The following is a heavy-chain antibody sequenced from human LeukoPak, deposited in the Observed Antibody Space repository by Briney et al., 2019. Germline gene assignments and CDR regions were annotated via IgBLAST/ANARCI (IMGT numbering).Heavy chain of an antibody. Sequence: ASVKVSCKASGYTFTTYYMHWVRQAPGQGLEWMGRINPNSGGTNYAQNFQGRVSMTRDTSISTAYMELSRLGSDDTAIYYCARSGDDGYCSSASCYSYYNYGMDVWGQGTTVAVPS. CDR2: INPNSGGT. J-gene: IGHJ6*02. D-gene: IGHD2-2*01. CDR3: ARSGDDGYCSSASCYSYYNYGMDV. CDR1: GYTFTTYY. V-gene: IGHV1-2*06.